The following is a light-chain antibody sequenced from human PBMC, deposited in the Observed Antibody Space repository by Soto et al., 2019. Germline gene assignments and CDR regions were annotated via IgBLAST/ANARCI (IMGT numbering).Light chain of an antibody. CDR3: LQTLQSPLT. Sequence: DIVMTQSPLSLPVTPGEPASLSCRSSQSLLHSNGYNYLDWYLKKPGQSPQLLIFLGSNRASGVHDRISGSGSGTDFTLKISRVEAEDVGVYFCLQTLQSPLTFGGGTKVEIK. J-gene: IGKJ4*01. CDR1: QSLLHSNGYNY. CDR2: LGS. V-gene: IGKV2-28*01.